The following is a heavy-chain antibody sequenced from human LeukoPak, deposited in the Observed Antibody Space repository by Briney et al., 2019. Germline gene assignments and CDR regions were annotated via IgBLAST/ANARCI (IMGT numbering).Heavy chain of an antibody. D-gene: IGHD2-2*01. V-gene: IGHV4-4*02. CDR2: IYHSGST. CDR3: ARDPCLGYCSSTSCYGFCYYYGMDV. Sequence: PSETLSLTCAVSGGSISSSNWWSWVRQPPGKGLEWIGEIYHSGSTNYNPSLKSRVTISVDKSKNQFSLKLSSVTAADTAVYYCARDPCLGYCSSTSCYGFCYYYGMDVWGQGTTVTVS. CDR1: GGSISSSNW. J-gene: IGHJ6*02.